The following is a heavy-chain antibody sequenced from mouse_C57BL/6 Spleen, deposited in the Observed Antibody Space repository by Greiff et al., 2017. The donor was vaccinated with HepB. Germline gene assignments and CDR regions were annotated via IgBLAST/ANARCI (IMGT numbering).Heavy chain of an antibody. Sequence: EVQLQQSGPELVKPGASVKISCKASGYTFTDYYMNWVKQSHGKSLEWIGDINPNNGGTSYNQKFKGKATLTVDKSSSTAYMELRGLTSEDPAVYDCAREEEGLLYHRQESFDYWGQGTSVTVSS. J-gene: IGHJ4*01. D-gene: IGHD2-12*01. CDR2: INPNNGGT. V-gene: IGHV1-26*01. CDR3: AREEEGLLYHRQESFDY. CDR1: GYTFTDYY.